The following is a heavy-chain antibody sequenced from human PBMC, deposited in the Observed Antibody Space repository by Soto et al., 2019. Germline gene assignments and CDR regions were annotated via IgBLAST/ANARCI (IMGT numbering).Heavy chain of an antibody. D-gene: IGHD3-3*01. J-gene: IGHJ4*02. V-gene: IGHV1-69*01. CDR3: ATGVIWIGYFTVDS. CDR2: FIPVYRTL. Sequence: QEQLVQSGAEVKKPGSSVKISCKASGGSFGNSAINWVRQTPGQGLGWLGGFIPVYRTLNYAQKFQGRVTITADESTGTAYMTLSSLASNDTAVYYCATGVIWIGYFTVDSWGQGTRVTVSS. CDR1: GGSFGNSA.